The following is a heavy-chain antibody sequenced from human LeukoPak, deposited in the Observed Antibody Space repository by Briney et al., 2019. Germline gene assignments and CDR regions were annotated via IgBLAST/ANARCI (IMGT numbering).Heavy chain of an antibody. D-gene: IGHD3-3*01. J-gene: IGHJ4*02. CDR3: AREPFWSGYFSNLHFDY. V-gene: IGHV3-21*01. CDR2: ISSTSRYI. CDR1: DFTFSSYN. Sequence: GGSLRLSCAASDFTFSSYNMNWVRQAPGKGLEWVSSISSTSRYIYYADSVKGRFTVSRDNAKNSLYLQMNSLRAEDTAVYYCAREPFWSGYFSNLHFDYWGQGALVTVSS.